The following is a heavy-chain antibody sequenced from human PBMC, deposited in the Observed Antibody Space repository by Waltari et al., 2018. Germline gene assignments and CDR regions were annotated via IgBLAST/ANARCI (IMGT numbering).Heavy chain of an antibody. D-gene: IGHD3-3*01. Sequence: QVQLQESGPGLVKPSQTLSLTCTVSGGSISSGRYYWSWSRQHAGKGLEWIGRIYTSGSTNYNPSLKSRVTISVDTSKNQFSLKLSSVTAADTAVYYCVTSGVVIPTFDYWGQGTLVTVSS. CDR1: GGSISSGRYY. J-gene: IGHJ4*02. V-gene: IGHV4-61*02. CDR2: IYTSGST. CDR3: VTSGVVIPTFDY.